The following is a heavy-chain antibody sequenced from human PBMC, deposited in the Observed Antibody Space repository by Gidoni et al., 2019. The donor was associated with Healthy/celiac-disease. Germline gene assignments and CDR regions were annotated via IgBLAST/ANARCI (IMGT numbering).Heavy chain of an antibody. D-gene: IGHD3-10*01. V-gene: IGHV4-4*02. CDR2: IHHSGST. Sequence: QVQLQESGPGLVKPSGTLSLTCAVSGGSISSSNWWSWVRQPPGKGLEWIGEIHHSGSTHYNPSLKRRVTISVDKSKNQFSLKLSSVTAADPAVYYCARDKLRATMVRGADWGQGTLVTVSS. J-gene: IGHJ4*02. CDR1: GGSISSSNW. CDR3: ARDKLRATMVRGAD.